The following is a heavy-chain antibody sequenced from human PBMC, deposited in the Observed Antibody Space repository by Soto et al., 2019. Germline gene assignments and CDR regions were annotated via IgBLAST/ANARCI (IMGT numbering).Heavy chain of an antibody. Sequence: PSETLSLTCTVSGVAISSYDWSWIRQPPGKGLEWIGYIYYSGSTNYNPSLKSRVTISVDTSKNQFSLKLSSVTAADTAVYYCARVGHGSGSYYMYPRTVNWFDPWGQGTLVTVSS. D-gene: IGHD3-10*01. V-gene: IGHV4-59*01. CDR3: ARVGHGSGSYYMYPRTVNWFDP. J-gene: IGHJ5*02. CDR1: GVAISSYD. CDR2: IYYSGST.